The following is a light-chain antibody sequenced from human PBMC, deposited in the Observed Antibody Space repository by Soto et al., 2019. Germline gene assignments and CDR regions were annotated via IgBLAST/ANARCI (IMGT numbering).Light chain of an antibody. J-gene: IGKJ3*01. CDR1: QSVLYSSNHKNY. V-gene: IGKV4-1*01. CDR3: QQYYSTPFT. Sequence: IVMTKSPDSLAVSLGERATINCNSSQSVLYSSNHKNYLAWYQQKPGQPPKLLIYWASTRESGVPDRFSGSGSGTDFTLTISSLQAEDVAVYYCQQYYSTPFTFGPGTKVDIK. CDR2: WAS.